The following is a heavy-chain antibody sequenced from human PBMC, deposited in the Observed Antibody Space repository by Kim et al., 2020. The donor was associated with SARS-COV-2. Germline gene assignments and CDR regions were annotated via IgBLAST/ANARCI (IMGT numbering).Heavy chain of an antibody. J-gene: IGHJ3*02. CDR3: ARGHYYDSSGYYHDAFDI. V-gene: IGHV3-30*07. D-gene: IGHD3-22*01. Sequence: KGRFTISRDNSKNTLYLQMNSLRAEDTAVYYCARGHYYDSSGYYHDAFDIWGQGTMVTVSS.